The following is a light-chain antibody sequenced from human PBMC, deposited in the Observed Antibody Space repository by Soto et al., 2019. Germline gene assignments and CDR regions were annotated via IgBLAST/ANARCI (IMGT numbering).Light chain of an antibody. V-gene: IGLV4-69*01. J-gene: IGLJ3*02. Sequence: QSVLTQPPSASASLGASVKLTCPVASGHSHYAIAWYQLRPQKGPRYLMKVDTAGSHFRGDGIPDRFSGSSSGSERYLTISSLQSDDEADYYCQTWGAAIRVFGGGTKVTVL. CDR3: QTWGAAIRV. CDR1: SGHSHYA. CDR2: VDTAGSH.